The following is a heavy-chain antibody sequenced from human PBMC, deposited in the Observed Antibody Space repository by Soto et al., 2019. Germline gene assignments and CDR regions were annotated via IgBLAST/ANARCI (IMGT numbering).Heavy chain of an antibody. CDR3: AMVDVYVTPSPQDV. J-gene: IGHJ6*02. Sequence: QVQLVQSGAEVKNPGASVKVSCKASGYTFTRYGIGWARQAPGQGLEWMGWINTYNGNTNYAQNVQGRVTLTTDTXSSTAYMELMSLRSNDTAIYDWAMVDVYVTPSPQDVWGQGTTVIVSS. CDR2: INTYNGNT. V-gene: IGHV1-18*01. CDR1: GYTFTRYG. D-gene: IGHD3-16*01.